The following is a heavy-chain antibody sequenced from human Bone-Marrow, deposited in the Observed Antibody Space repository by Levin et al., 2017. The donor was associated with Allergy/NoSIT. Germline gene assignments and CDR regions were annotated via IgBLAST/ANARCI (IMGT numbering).Heavy chain of an antibody. CDR3: ARGVYYYYYRDV. CDR2: IIPILGTT. CDR1: GDTFNTYV. V-gene: IGHV1-69*13. J-gene: IGHJ6*03. Sequence: SVKVSCKASGDTFNTYVYSWVRQAPGHGLEWMGGIIPILGTTYYAQKFQGRVTITADESTSTAYMELSSLRSEDTAVYYCARGVYYYYYRDVWGKGTTVAVSS.